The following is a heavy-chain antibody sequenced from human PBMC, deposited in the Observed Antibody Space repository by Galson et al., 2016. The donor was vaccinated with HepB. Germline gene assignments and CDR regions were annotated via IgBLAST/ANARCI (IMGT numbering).Heavy chain of an antibody. D-gene: IGHD1-26*01. J-gene: IGHJ4*02. Sequence: SLRLSCAASGFTFSNYWMSWVRQAPGKGLEWVANIKQDGSEKYYVDSVKGRFTISRDNAKNSLYLQMNSLRAEDTAVYYCAKCEVGATSDRFDSWGRGTLVTVSS. V-gene: IGHV3-7*03. CDR3: AKCEVGATSDRFDS. CDR1: GFTFSNYW. CDR2: IKQDGSEK.